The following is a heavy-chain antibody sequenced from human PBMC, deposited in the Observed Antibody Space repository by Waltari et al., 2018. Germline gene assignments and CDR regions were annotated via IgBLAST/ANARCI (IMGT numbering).Heavy chain of an antibody. CDR3: ARGTTVTPTGDYFDY. D-gene: IGHD4-17*01. Sequence: QVQLVQSGAEVKKPGASVKVSCKASGYTFTSYDINWVRQATGQGLELMGLMNPNSDNTGYAQKFQGRVTITRNTSISTAYMELSSLRSEDTAMYYCARGTTVTPTGDYFDYWGQGTLVTVSS. CDR2: MNPNSDNT. V-gene: IGHV1-8*03. CDR1: GYTFTSYD. J-gene: IGHJ4*02.